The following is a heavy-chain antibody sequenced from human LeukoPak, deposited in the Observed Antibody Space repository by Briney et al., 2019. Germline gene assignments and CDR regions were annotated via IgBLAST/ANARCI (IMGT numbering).Heavy chain of an antibody. Sequence: GGSLRLSCAASGFTFSSYEMNWVRQAPGKGLEWVSYISSSGSTIYYADSVKGRFTISRDNAKNSLYLQMNSLRAEDTAVYYCARDRYYDFWSGYSYDAFDIWGQGTKVTVSS. D-gene: IGHD3-3*01. CDR3: ARDRYYDFWSGYSYDAFDI. CDR2: ISSSGSTI. CDR1: GFTFSSYE. J-gene: IGHJ3*02. V-gene: IGHV3-48*03.